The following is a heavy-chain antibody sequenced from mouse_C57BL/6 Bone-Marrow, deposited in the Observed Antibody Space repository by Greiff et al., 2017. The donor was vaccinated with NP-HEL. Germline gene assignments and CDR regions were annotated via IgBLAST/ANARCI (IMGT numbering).Heavy chain of an antibody. CDR3: ARHRGPYYYAMDY. CDR2: ISNLAYSI. Sequence: DVKLVESGGGLVQPGGSLKLSCAASGFTFSDYGMAWVRQAPRKGPEWVAFISNLAYSIYYADTVTGRFTISRENAKNTLYLEMSSLRSEDTAMYYCARHRGPYYYAMDYWGQGTSVTVSS. J-gene: IGHJ4*01. D-gene: IGHD3-1*01. CDR1: GFTFSDYG. V-gene: IGHV5-15*01.